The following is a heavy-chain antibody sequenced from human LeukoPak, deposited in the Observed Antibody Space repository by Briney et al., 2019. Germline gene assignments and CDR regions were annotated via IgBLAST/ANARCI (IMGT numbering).Heavy chain of an antibody. Sequence: SQTLSLTCTVSGGSISSGGYYWSWIRQHPGKGLEWIGYIYYSGSTNYNPSLKSRVTMSVDTSKNQFSLKLSSVTAADTAVYYCARGGYSYGGTGFDPWGQGTLVTVSS. CDR2: IYYSGST. V-gene: IGHV4-31*03. CDR3: ARGGYSYGGTGFDP. J-gene: IGHJ5*02. CDR1: GGSISSGGYY. D-gene: IGHD5-18*01.